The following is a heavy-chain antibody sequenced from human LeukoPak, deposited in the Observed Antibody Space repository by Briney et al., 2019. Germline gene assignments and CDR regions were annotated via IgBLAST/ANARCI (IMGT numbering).Heavy chain of an antibody. CDR2: ISGSGGST. CDR3: TKDLDSSGPNWFDP. V-gene: IGHV3-23*01. J-gene: IGHJ5*02. Sequence: GGSLRLSCAASGFTFSSYAMSWVRQASGKGLEWVSAISGSGGSTYYADSVKGRFTISRDNSKNTLYLQMNSLRAEDTAVYYCTKDLDSSGPNWFDPWGQGTLVTVSS. D-gene: IGHD6-19*01. CDR1: GFTFSSYA.